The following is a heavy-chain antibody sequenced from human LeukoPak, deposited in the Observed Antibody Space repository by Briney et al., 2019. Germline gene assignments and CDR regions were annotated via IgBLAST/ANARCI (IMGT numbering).Heavy chain of an antibody. CDR2: ISGSGGST. CDR3: AKDLGRVTIFGVVIPIFDY. D-gene: IGHD3-3*01. V-gene: IGHV3-23*01. J-gene: IGHJ4*02. CDR1: GFTFSSYA. Sequence: PGGSLRLSCAASGFTFSSYAMSWVRQAPGKGLEWVSAISGSGGSTYYADSVKGRFTISRDNSKNTLYLQMNSLRAEDTAVYYCAKDLGRVTIFGVVIPIFDYWGQGTLVTVSS.